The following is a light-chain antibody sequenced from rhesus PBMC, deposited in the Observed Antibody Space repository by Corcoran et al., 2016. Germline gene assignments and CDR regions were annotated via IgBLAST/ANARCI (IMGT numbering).Light chain of an antibody. Sequence: EIVMTQSPATLSLSPGETATLSCRASESVGSYLAWYPQKPGQAPKFLVYSAYFRANGIPDRFRGCGSRTDVTRTISSLEPEDVGVYHCQQYNDLLLTFGGGTKVEIK. CDR2: SAY. V-gene: IGKV3-40*03. CDR3: QQYNDLLLT. CDR1: ESVGSY. J-gene: IGKJ4*01.